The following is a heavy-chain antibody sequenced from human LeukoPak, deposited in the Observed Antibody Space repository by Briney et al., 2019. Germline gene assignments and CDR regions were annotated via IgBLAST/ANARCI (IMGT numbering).Heavy chain of an antibody. J-gene: IGHJ4*02. CDR2: VSRDGSAQ. V-gene: IGHV3-30*18. CDR1: GFTFGSYG. Sequence: SGGSLRLSCAASGFTFGSYGMHWVRQAPGKGLEWVAIVSRDGSAQYYGDSVKGRFTSSRDNSENTLYLQMNSLRAEDTALYYCAKESDSYYFGYWGQGSLVTVSS. D-gene: IGHD2-15*01. CDR3: AKESDSYYFGY.